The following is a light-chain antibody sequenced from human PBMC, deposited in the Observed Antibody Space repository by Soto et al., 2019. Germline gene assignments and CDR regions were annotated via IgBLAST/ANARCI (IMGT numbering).Light chain of an antibody. J-gene: IGLJ1*01. Sequence: QSALTQPPSVSGAPGQRVTISCTGSSSNIGAGYDVHWYQQLPGTAPKLLIYGNSNRPSGAPDRFSGSKSGTSASLAITGLQAEDEADYYCQSYDSSLSGFYVFGTGTKVTVL. CDR2: GNS. CDR1: SSNIGAGYD. V-gene: IGLV1-40*01. CDR3: QSYDSSLSGFYV.